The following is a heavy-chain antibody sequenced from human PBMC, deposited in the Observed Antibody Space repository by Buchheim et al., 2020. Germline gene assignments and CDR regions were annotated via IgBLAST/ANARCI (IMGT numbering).Heavy chain of an antibody. CDR3: ARMRVAARPFDF. D-gene: IGHD6-6*01. CDR2: INHGGST. J-gene: IGHJ4*02. Sequence: QVQLQQWGAGLLKPSETLSLTCAVYGGSLDGSYWSWLRQSPGKRLEWIGEINHGGSTNYNPSLKSRVTISVDTSKNHFSLNLTSMTAADTAVYYCARMRVAARPFDFWGQGTL. CDR1: GGSLDGSY. V-gene: IGHV4-34*02.